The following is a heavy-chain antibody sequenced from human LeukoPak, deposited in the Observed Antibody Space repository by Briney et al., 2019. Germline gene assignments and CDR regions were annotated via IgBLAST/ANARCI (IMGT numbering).Heavy chain of an antibody. CDR1: GGSISSYY. CDR2: IYTSGST. V-gene: IGHV4-4*07. Sequence: SETLSLTCTVSGGSISSYYWSWIRQPAEKGLEWIGRIYTSGSTIYNPSLKSRVTMSVDTSKNQFSLKLSSVTDADTAEYYCARYSITTMVRGVRGYIDYWGQGTLVTVSS. D-gene: IGHD3-10*01. CDR3: ARYSITTMVRGVRGYIDY. J-gene: IGHJ4*02.